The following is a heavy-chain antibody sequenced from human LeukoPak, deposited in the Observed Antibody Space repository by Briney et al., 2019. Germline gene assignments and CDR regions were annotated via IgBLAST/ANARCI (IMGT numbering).Heavy chain of an antibody. CDR1: GGTFSSYA. D-gene: IGHD5-24*01. V-gene: IGHV1-69*04. CDR3: ASELMSRDGYSAFDY. CDR2: IIPILGIA. Sequence: ASVKVSCKASGGTFSSYAISWARQAPGQGLEWMGRIIPILGIANYAQKFQGRVTITADKSTSTAYMELSSLRSEDTAVYYCASELMSRDGYSAFDYWGQGTLVTVSS. J-gene: IGHJ4*02.